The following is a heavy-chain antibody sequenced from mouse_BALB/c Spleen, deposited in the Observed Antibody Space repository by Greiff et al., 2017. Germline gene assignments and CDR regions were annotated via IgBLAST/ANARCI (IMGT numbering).Heavy chain of an antibody. J-gene: IGHJ3*01. CDR2: IRSKSNNYAT. CDR3: VRGGSNFPYAY. V-gene: IGHV10-1*02. CDR1: GFTFNTYA. Sequence: EVLLVESGGGLVQPKGSLKLSCAASGFTFNTYAMNWVRQAPGKGLEWVARIRSKSNNYATYYADSVKDRFTISRDASQSMLYLQMNNLKTEDAAMYFCVRGGSNFPYAYWGQGTLVTVSA.